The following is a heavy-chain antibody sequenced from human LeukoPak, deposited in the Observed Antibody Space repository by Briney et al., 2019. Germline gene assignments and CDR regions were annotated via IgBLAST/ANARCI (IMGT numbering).Heavy chain of an antibody. D-gene: IGHD3-10*01. Sequence: SETLSLTCAVYGGSFSGYYWSWIRQPPGKGLEWIGEINHSGSTNYNPSLKSRVTISVDTSKNQFSLKLSSVTAADTAVYYCGRDPYYGSGSFDYWGQGTLVTVSS. V-gene: IGHV4-34*01. CDR3: GRDPYYGSGSFDY. CDR2: INHSGST. J-gene: IGHJ4*02. CDR1: GGSFSGYY.